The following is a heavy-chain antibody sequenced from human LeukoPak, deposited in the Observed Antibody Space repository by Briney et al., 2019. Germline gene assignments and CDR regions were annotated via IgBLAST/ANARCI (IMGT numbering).Heavy chain of an antibody. CDR2: ISAYNGYT. CDR1: GYTFTSYG. V-gene: IGHV1-18*01. Sequence: VASVKVSCKASGYTFTSYGISWVRQAPGQGLEWMGWISAYNGYTNYTQKLQGRVTMTTDTSTSTAYMELRSLKSDDTVVYYCARVVRDYYYYYMDVWDKGTTVTVSS. D-gene: IGHD2-21*01. J-gene: IGHJ6*03. CDR3: ARVVRDYYYYYMDV.